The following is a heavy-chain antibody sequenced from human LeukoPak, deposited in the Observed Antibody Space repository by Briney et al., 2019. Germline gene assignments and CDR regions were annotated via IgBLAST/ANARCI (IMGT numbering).Heavy chain of an antibody. V-gene: IGHV3-21*01. CDR3: ARDAPSIVVVPAAAPYYYYGMDV. CDR2: ISSSCSYI. J-gene: IGHJ6*02. D-gene: IGHD2-2*01. CDR1: GFTFSSYS. Sequence: PGGSLRLSCAASGFTFSSYSMNWVRQAPGKGLEWVSSISSSCSYIYYADSVKGRFTISRDNAKNSLYLQMNSLRAEDTAVYYCARDAPSIVVVPAAAPYYYYGMDVWGQGTTVTVSS.